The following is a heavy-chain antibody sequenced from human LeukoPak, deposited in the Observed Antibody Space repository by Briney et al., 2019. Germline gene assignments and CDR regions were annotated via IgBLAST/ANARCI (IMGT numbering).Heavy chain of an antibody. V-gene: IGHV1-69*13. CDR3: ARAEVIKGWSGYSHDAFDI. CDR2: IIPIFGTA. CDR1: GGTFSSYA. D-gene: IGHD3-3*01. J-gene: IGHJ3*02. Sequence: PLASVKVSCKASGGTFSSYAISWVRQAPGQGLEWMGGIIPIFGTANYAQKFQGRVTITADESTSTAYMELSSLRSEDSAVYYCARAEVIKGWSGYSHDAFDIWGQGTKVTVSS.